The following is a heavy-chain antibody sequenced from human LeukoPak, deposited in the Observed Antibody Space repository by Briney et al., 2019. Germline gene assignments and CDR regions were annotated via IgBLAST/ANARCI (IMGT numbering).Heavy chain of an antibody. D-gene: IGHD3-3*01. V-gene: IGHV1-69*06. J-gene: IGHJ4*02. CDR2: IIPIFGTA. CDR3: ARNTFSTYYDFWSGPFDY. Sequence: ASVKVSCKASGGTFSSYAISWVRQAPGQGLGWMGGIIPIFGTANYAQKFQGRVTITADKSTSTAYMELSSLRSEDTAVYYCARNTFSTYYDFWSGPFDYWGQGTLVTVSS. CDR1: GGTFSSYA.